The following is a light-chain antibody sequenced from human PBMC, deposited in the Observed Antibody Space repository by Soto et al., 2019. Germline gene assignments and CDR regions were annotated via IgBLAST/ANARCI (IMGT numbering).Light chain of an antibody. V-gene: IGKV1-39*01. CDR3: KQSYSTPPT. J-gene: IGKJ1*01. Sequence: DIQMTQSPSSLSASVGDRVTITCRASQSISSYLNWYQQKPGKAHKLLIYAAYSLQSGVQSRFSGSGSGTDFTLTIRSLQPEEFATYYCKQSYSTPPTVGQGTKVDIK. CDR1: QSISSY. CDR2: AAY.